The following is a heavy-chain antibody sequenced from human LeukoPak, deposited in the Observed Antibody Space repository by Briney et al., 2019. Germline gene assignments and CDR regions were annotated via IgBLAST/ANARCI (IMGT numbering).Heavy chain of an antibody. Sequence: GGSLRLSCAASGFTVSNNYMSWVRQAPGKGLEWVSVIYSGGSTYYAVSVKGRFTSSRDNSKNTVDLQMKSLRAEDTAVYFCARGLYGSGTGDYWGLGTLVTVSS. CDR2: IYSGGST. J-gene: IGHJ4*02. D-gene: IGHD3-10*01. CDR3: ARGLYGSGTGDY. CDR1: GFTVSNNY. V-gene: IGHV3-66*01.